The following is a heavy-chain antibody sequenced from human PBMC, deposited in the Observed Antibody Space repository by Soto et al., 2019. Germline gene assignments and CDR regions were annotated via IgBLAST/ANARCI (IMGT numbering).Heavy chain of an antibody. V-gene: IGHV1-8*01. D-gene: IGHD1-1*01. J-gene: IGHJ6*02. Sequence: QVQLVQSGAEVTKPGASVKVSCRASGYTFTTYDINWVRQATGQGLEWVGWMSPNSGATGYAQKFQGRVTMTRDTSISTAYMELSNLRSEDTAIYYCARGVDAGVDVWGQGTTVTVSS. CDR1: GYTFTTYD. CDR2: MSPNSGAT. CDR3: ARGVDAGVDV.